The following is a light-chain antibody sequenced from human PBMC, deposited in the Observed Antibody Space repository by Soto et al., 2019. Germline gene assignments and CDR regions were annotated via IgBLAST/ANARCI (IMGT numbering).Light chain of an antibody. Sequence: EIVLTQSPGTLSLSPGERATLSCRASQSVSSSYLAWYQQKPGQAPRLLIYGASSRATGITDRFSGSGSVTDFTLTISRLEPEDLAVYYCQQYGSSPWTFGQGTKVEIK. CDR1: QSVSSSY. CDR2: GAS. J-gene: IGKJ1*01. CDR3: QQYGSSPWT. V-gene: IGKV3-20*01.